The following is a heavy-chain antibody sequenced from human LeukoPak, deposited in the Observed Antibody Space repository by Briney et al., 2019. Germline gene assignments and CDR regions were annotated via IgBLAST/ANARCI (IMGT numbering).Heavy chain of an antibody. CDR1: GGSFGGYY. CDR3: ARSDYCGGDCYRYFDL. V-gene: IGHV4-34*01. CDR2: ITHSGST. D-gene: IGHD2-21*02. J-gene: IGHJ2*01. Sequence: PSETLSLNCAGYGGSFGGYYWSWIHQPPGKGLGWIGEITHSGSTNYNPSLKSRVTISVDTSKNQFSLKLSSVTAADTAVYYCARSDYCGGDCYRYFDLWARGTLVTVSS.